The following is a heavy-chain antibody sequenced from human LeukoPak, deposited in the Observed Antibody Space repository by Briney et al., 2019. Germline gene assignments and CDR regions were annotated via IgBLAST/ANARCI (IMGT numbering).Heavy chain of an antibody. CDR3: ARGAMDGPFDD. J-gene: IGHJ4*02. D-gene: IGHD5-18*01. Sequence: RGSLCLSCAASGFTFSSYETKWVRQAPGKGLEWVSYISSSASTKYYADSVKGRFTISRDNAKNSLYLQMNSLRAEDTAVYYCARGAMDGPFDDWGQGTLVIVSS. V-gene: IGHV3-48*03. CDR2: ISSSASTK. CDR1: GFTFSSYE.